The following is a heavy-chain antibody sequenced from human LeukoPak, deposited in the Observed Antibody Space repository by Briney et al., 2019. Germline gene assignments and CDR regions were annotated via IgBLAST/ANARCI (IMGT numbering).Heavy chain of an antibody. CDR1: GYTFTGYY. D-gene: IGHD1-26*01. CDR3: ARDLVGATGNWFDP. Sequence: GASVKVSCKASGYTFTGYYMHWVRQAPGQGLEWMGWINPNSGGTNYAQKFQGRVTMTRDTSISTAYMELSRLRSDDTAVYYCARDLVGATGNWFDPWGQGTLVTVSS. J-gene: IGHJ5*02. V-gene: IGHV1-2*02. CDR2: INPNSGGT.